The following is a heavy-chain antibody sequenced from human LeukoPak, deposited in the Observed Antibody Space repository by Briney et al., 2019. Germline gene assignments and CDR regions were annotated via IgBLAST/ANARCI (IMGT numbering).Heavy chain of an antibody. CDR1: GFTFSSYA. Sequence: GGSLRLSCAASGFTFSSYAMSWVRQAPGKGLEWVSVISASGGRTSYADSVKGRFTVSRDNSKNTLYLQMNSLRAEDTAVYYCAKGPNGYCSSTSCYADYWGQGTLVTVSS. CDR3: AKGPNGYCSSTSCYADY. V-gene: IGHV3-23*01. J-gene: IGHJ4*02. D-gene: IGHD2-2*01. CDR2: ISASGGRT.